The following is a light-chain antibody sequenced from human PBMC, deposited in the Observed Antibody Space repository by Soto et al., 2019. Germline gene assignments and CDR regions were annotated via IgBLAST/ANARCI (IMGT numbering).Light chain of an antibody. CDR2: DAS. CDR1: QSISTW. CDR3: QQYDSYYT. J-gene: IGKJ2*01. V-gene: IGKV1-5*01. Sequence: DIQMTQSPSTLSASVGNRATITCRASQSISTWLACYHQKPGKAPTPLIYDASSLESEVPARFSGSGAGTELTLTSSSLHADDVASYYCQQYDSYYTFGPGTKLEIK.